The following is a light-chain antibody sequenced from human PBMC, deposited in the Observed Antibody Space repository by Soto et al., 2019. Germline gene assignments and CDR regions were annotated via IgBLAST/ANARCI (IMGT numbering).Light chain of an antibody. CDR3: CSYAGSSAL. Sequence: QSALTQPASVSGSPGQSITISCTGTSSDVGSYNLVSWYQQHPGKAPKLMIYEGSKRPSGVSNRFSGSKSGNTASLTISGLQAEDEADYYCCSYAGSSALFGNGTKVTVL. CDR1: SSDVGSYNL. V-gene: IGLV2-23*01. J-gene: IGLJ1*01. CDR2: EGS.